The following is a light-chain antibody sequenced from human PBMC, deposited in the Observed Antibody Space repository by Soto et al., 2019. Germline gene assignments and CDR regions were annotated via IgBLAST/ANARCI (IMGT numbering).Light chain of an antibody. CDR1: QGIGSY. J-gene: IGKJ4*01. CDR3: QQINTYPA. CDR2: GAS. V-gene: IGKV1-9*01. Sequence: DLPLTQSPSFLSASVGDRVTITCRASQGIGSYSGWYQQAPGKAPKLLIYGASTLQSGVPSSFSGSGSGTEFTLTISSLQPEDVATYFCQQINTYPAFGGGTKVE.